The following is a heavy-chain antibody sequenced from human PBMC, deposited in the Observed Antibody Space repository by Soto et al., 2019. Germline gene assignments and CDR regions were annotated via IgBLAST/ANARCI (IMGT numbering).Heavy chain of an antibody. D-gene: IGHD3-10*02. CDR2: INPKFGET. CDR3: ARNMDYYYGRGSGNGHGV. Sequence: QVQLVQSGAEVKEPGDSVRVSCEASGYTFTAYYIHWVRQAPGQGLEWMGWINPKFGETTYAQDFHGRVSMTRDMSISTVYMKLSRLTSDDTAIYYCARNMDYYYGRGSGNGHGVWGQGTTVTVFS. J-gene: IGHJ6*02. CDR1: GYTFTAYY. V-gene: IGHV1-2*02.